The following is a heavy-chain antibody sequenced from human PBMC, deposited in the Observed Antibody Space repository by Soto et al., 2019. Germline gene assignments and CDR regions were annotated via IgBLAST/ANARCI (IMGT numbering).Heavy chain of an antibody. V-gene: IGHV3-23*01. J-gene: IGHJ1*01. CDR1: GFTFSSYA. CDR2: ISGSGGST. D-gene: IGHD3-3*01. Sequence: PGGSLRLSCAASGFTFSSYAMSWVRQAPGKGLEWVSAISGSGGSTYYADSVKGRFTISRDNSKNTLYLQMNSLRAEDTAVYYCAKEEYYDFWSGYYTRPLFQHWGQGTLVTVSS. CDR3: AKEEYYDFWSGYYTRPLFQH.